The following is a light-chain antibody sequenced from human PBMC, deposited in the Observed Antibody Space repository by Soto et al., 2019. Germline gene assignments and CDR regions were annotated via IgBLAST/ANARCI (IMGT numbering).Light chain of an antibody. CDR3: QKCKIAPFT. CDR1: QDISNF. CDR2: AAS. V-gene: IGKV1-27*01. Sequence: DIQMTQSPSSLSAFVGDTVTITCRASQDISNFLAWYQQKPGKVPKLLIYAASTLQSGVASRFSGSGSGTVFAVAISSLQPEDVATYSCQKCKIAPFTFGGGTKVEMK. J-gene: IGKJ4*01.